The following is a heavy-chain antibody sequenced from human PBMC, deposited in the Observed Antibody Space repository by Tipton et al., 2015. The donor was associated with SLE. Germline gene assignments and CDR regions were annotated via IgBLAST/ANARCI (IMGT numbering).Heavy chain of an antibody. CDR2: INHSGST. CDR3: ARDSGSYRDY. Sequence: TLSLTCAVYGGSFSGYYWSWIRQPPGKGLEWIGEINHSGSTNHNPSLKSRVTISVDTSKNQFSLKLSSVTAADTAVYYCARDSGSYRDYWGQGTLVTVSS. D-gene: IGHD1-26*01. J-gene: IGHJ4*02. CDR1: GGSFSGYY. V-gene: IGHV4-34*01.